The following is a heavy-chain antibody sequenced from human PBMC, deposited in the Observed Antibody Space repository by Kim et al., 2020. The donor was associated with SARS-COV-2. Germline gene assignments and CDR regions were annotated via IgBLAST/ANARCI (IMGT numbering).Heavy chain of an antibody. CDR2: IYYSGST. V-gene: IGHV4-39*01. CDR3: ARHPSDSSGWYDWGTYYYYYGMDV. Sequence: SETLSLTCTVSGGSISSSSYYWGWIRQPPGKGLEWIGSIYYSGSTYYNPSLKSRVTISVDTSKNQFSLKLSSVTAADTAVYYCARHPSDSSGWYDWGTYYYYYGMDVWGQGTTVTVSS. J-gene: IGHJ6*02. CDR1: GGSISSSSYY. D-gene: IGHD6-19*01.